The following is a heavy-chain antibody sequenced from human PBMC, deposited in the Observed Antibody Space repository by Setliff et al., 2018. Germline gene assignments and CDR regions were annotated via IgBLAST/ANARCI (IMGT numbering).Heavy chain of an antibody. CDR2: INAGNGNT. CDR3: AREGVDTRSSTDYRYYMDV. J-gene: IGHJ6*03. CDR1: GYTFTSYA. D-gene: IGHD5-18*01. V-gene: IGHV1-3*01. Sequence: ASVKVSCKASGYTFTSYAIHWVRQAPGQRLEWMGWINAGNGNTKYSQKFQGRVTITRDTSTSTAYMELRSLRSDDTAVYYCAREGVDTRSSTDYRYYMDVWGKGTTVTVSS.